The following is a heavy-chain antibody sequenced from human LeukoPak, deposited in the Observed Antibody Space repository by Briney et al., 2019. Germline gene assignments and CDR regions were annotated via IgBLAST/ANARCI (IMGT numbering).Heavy chain of an antibody. V-gene: IGHV3-53*01. J-gene: IGHJ3*02. CDR2: IYSGGST. D-gene: IGHD5-24*01. CDR3: AREIATSASGAFDI. CDR1: GFTVSSNY. Sequence: GGSLRLSCAASGFTVSSNYMSWVRQAPGKGLEWVSVIYSGGSTYYADSVKGRFTISRDNSKNTLYLQMNSLRAVDTGVYYCAREIATSASGAFDIWGQGTMVTISS.